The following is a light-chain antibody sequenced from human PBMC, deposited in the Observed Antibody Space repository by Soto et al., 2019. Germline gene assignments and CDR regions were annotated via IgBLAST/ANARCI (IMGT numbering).Light chain of an antibody. CDR2: GAS. Sequence: SYELTQPTAVSVAPGQTARITCGGNSIGSKSVHWYQQKPGQAPVLVIYGASDRPSGIPERFSGSNSGNTATLTISRVEAGDEADYYCQVWDSSSDVVFGGGTKLTVL. CDR3: QVWDSSSDVV. CDR1: SIGSKS. V-gene: IGLV3-21*02. J-gene: IGLJ2*01.